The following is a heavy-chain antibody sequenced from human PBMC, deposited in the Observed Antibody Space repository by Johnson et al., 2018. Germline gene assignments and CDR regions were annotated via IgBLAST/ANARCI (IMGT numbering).Heavy chain of an antibody. CDR2: IRSKANSYAT. CDR1: GFTFSGSA. Sequence: VQLQESGGGLVQPGGSLKLSCAASGFTFSGSAMHWVRQASGKGLEWVGRIRSKANSYATASAASLNGRFTISRDDSKNTAYLQMNSLKTEDTAVYYCARERNYDFWSGPAYGDVWGQGTTVTVSS. J-gene: IGHJ6*02. V-gene: IGHV3-73*02. CDR3: ARERNYDFWSGPAYGDV. D-gene: IGHD3-3*01.